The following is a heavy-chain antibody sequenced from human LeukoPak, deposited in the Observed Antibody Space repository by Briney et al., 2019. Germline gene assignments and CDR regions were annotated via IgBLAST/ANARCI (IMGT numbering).Heavy chain of an antibody. J-gene: IGHJ4*02. Sequence: GGALRLSCAASGFTFRSYSMTWGRPAPRKGLEWLSYISSSGSTIYYADSVKGRFTISRDNAKNSLYLQMNSLRAEDTAVYYCARDEYYDSSGYTSWGQGTLVTVSS. CDR3: ARDEYYDSSGYTS. CDR2: ISSSGSTI. D-gene: IGHD3-22*01. V-gene: IGHV3-48*01. CDR1: GFTFRSYS.